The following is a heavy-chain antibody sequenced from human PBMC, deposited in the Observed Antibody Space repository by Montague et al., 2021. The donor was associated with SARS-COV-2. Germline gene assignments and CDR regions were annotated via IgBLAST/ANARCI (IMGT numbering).Heavy chain of an antibody. CDR2: IYTSGTT. CDR3: ARAHSGSWAHLDN. J-gene: IGHJ4*02. V-gene: IGHV4-61*02. CDR1: GGSISSGSYD. Sequence: TLSLTCTVSGGSISSGSYDWSWIRQPAGKGLEWIGRIYTSGTTDYSFSLKSRVTISVDTSKNQFSLQLTSATAADTAVYYCARAHSGSWAHLDNWGQGSLVTVSS. D-gene: IGHD5-12*01.